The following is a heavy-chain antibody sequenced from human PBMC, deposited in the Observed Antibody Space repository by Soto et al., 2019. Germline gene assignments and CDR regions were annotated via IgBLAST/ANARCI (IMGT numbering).Heavy chain of an antibody. Sequence: ASVKVSCKASGYTFTDYYIHWVRLAPGQGLEWMGWINPNTGSTNSAQKFQGRVTITRDKSTSTTYMELSRLTSDDTAVYFCARGNYDSSFYNYYYDMDIWGQGTTVTVSS. D-gene: IGHD3-22*01. V-gene: IGHV1-2*02. CDR2: INPNTGST. J-gene: IGHJ6*02. CDR3: ARGNYDSSFYNYYYDMDI. CDR1: GYTFTDYY.